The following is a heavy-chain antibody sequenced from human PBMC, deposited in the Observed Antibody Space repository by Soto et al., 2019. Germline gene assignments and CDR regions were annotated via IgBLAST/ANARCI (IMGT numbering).Heavy chain of an antibody. CDR2: IWYDGSNK. CDR3: ARDQNHVEYSSPGWFYP. CDR1: GFTFSSYG. Sequence: QVQLVESGGGVVQPGRSLRLSCAASGFTFSSYGMHWVRQAPGKGLEWVAVIWYDGSNKYYADSVKGRFTISRDNSKNTPYRQMSSLRAEDTAVYYCARDQNHVEYSSPGWFYPWCQGTLVTVSS. D-gene: IGHD6-6*01. V-gene: IGHV3-33*01. J-gene: IGHJ5*02.